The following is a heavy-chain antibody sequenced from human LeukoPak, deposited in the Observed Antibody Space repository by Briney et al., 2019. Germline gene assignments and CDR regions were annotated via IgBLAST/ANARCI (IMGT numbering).Heavy chain of an antibody. Sequence: GGSLRLSCAASGFTFRSYEMTWVRQAPGKGLEWVSSITSRDGRTSYADSVKGRFTVSRDNSKNTLYLQMNYLRVEDTAVYYCARDPNGDYLGAFDFWGQGTLVTVSS. V-gene: IGHV3-23*01. CDR2: ITSRDGRT. J-gene: IGHJ3*01. D-gene: IGHD4-17*01. CDR3: ARDPNGDYLGAFDF. CDR1: GFTFRSYE.